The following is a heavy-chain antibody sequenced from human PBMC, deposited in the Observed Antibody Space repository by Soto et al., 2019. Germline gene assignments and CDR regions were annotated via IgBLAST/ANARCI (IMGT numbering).Heavy chain of an antibody. J-gene: IGHJ4*02. CDR3: AKARGGDYGSGTVLDY. D-gene: IGHD3-10*01. V-gene: IGHV3-9*01. Sequence: EVQLVESGGGLVQPGRSLRLSCAASGFTFDDYAMHWVRQAPGKGLEWVSGISWNGGSMGYADSVKGRFTISRDNAKNSLYLQMNSLRAEDTALYYCAKARGGDYGSGTVLDYWGQGTLVTVSS. CDR1: GFTFDDYA. CDR2: ISWNGGSM.